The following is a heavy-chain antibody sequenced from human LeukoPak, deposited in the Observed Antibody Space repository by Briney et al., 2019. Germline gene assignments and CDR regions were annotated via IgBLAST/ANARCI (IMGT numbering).Heavy chain of an antibody. CDR3: ARVREDPWNSAPHAFDI. Sequence: SETLSLTCAVYGGTFSGYYWSWIRQPPGKGLEWIGSICNSGSTYYNPSPKSRVTISVDASTNQFSLKLSSVTAADTAVYYCARVREDPWNSAPHAFDIWGQGTMDNVSS. CDR2: ICNSGST. J-gene: IGHJ3*02. CDR1: GGTFSGYY. V-gene: IGHV4-34*01. D-gene: IGHD1-1*01.